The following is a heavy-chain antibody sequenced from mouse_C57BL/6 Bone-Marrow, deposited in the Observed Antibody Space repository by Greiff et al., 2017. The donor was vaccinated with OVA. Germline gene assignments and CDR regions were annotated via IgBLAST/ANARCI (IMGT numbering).Heavy chain of an antibody. CDR2: INPYNGDT. CDR3: ERSITTVVNYFDY. V-gene: IGHV1-20*01. CDR1: GYSFTGYF. D-gene: IGHD1-1*01. J-gene: IGHJ2*01. Sequence: EVQLQQSGPELVKPGDSVKISCKASGYSFTGYFMNWVMQSHGKSLEWIGRINPYNGDTFYNQKFKGKATLTVDKSSSTAHMELRSLTSEDSAVYYCERSITTVVNYFDYWGQGTTLTVSS.